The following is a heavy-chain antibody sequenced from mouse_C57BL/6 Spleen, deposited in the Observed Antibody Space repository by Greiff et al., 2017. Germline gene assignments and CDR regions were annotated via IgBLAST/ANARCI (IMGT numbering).Heavy chain of an antibody. CDR2: IWSGGST. D-gene: IGHD1-1*01. CDR3: ARTTVVAEAMDY. CDR1: GFSLTSYG. Sequence: QVHVKQSGPGLVQPSQSLSITCKVSGFSLTSYGVHWVRQSPGKGLEWLGVIWSGGSTDYNAAFISRLSISKDNSKSQVFFKMNSLQADDTAIYYCARTTVVAEAMDYWGQGTSVTVSS. J-gene: IGHJ4*01. V-gene: IGHV2-2*01.